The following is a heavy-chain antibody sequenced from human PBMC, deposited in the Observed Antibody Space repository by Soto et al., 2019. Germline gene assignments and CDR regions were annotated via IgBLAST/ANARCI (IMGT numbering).Heavy chain of an antibody. CDR3: ARVRGMTTATKDRGLDV. J-gene: IGHJ6*02. D-gene: IGHD4-17*01. CDR2: IYNSGST. Sequence: PSETLSLTCTVPGGSISSGDYYWSWIRQHPGKGLEWIGHIYNSGSTYYNPSLKSRVTISVDTSMNQFSLKLNSATAADTAVYYCARVRGMTTATKDRGLDVWGQGTTVTVSS. CDR1: GGSISSGDYY. V-gene: IGHV4-30-4*08.